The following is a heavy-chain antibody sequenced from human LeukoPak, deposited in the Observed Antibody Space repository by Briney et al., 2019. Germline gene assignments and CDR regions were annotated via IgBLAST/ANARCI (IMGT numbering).Heavy chain of an antibody. Sequence: PGGSLRLSCSASGFTFKSYAMHWVRQAPGKGLEYVSSINTNGANTYYADSEKGRFTISRDNSKNTLYLQMNSLRAEDTAVYYCAKDLARGYSYGYYYYYGMDVWGQGTTVTVSS. D-gene: IGHD5-18*01. CDR2: INTNGANT. V-gene: IGHV3-64*04. CDR3: AKDLARGYSYGYYYYYGMDV. J-gene: IGHJ6*02. CDR1: GFTFKSYA.